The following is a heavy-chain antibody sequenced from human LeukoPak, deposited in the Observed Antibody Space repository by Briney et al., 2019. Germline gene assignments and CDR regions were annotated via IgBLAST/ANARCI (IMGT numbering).Heavy chain of an antibody. Sequence: ASVKVSCKASGYTFTGYYMHWVRQAPGQGLEWMGWINPNSGGTNYAQKFQGRVTMTRDMSTSTDYMELSSLRSEDTAIYYCARDNSVGDNAWWFDPWGQGTLVAVSS. D-gene: IGHD1-26*01. CDR2: INPNSGGT. CDR3: ARDNSVGDNAWWFDP. J-gene: IGHJ5*02. CDR1: GYTFTGYY. V-gene: IGHV1-2*02.